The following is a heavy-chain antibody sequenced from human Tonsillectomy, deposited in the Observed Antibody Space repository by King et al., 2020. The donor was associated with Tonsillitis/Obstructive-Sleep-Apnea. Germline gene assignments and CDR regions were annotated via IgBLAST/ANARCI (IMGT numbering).Heavy chain of an antibody. CDR2: IKSKTDSGTT. D-gene: IGHD2-2*02. CDR1: GFTFSNAW. V-gene: IGHV3-15*07. J-gene: IGHJ6*02. CDR3: TTDEKYCSSTSCYTDNGMDV. Sequence: VQLVESGGGLVKPGGSLRLSCAASGFTFSNAWMNWVRQAPGKGLEWVGRIKSKTDSGTTDYAAPVKGRFTISRDDSKNTLYLQMNSLKTEDTAVYYCTTDEKYCSSTSCYTDNGMDVWGQGTTVTVSS.